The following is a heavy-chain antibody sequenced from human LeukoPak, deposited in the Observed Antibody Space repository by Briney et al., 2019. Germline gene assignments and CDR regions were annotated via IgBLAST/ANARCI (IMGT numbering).Heavy chain of an antibody. V-gene: IGHV3-21*01. J-gene: IGHJ6*03. CDR3: ARDQNYYYYMDV. CDR1: GFTFSSYE. CDR2: ISSSSSYI. Sequence: WGSLRLSCAASGFTFSSYEMNWVRQVPGKGLEWVSSISSSSSYIYYADSVKGRFTISRDNAKNSLYLQMNSLRAEDTAVYYCARDQNYYYYMDVWGKGTTVTVSS.